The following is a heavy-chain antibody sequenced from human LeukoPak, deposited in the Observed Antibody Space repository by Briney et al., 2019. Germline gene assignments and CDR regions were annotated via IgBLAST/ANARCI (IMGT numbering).Heavy chain of an antibody. V-gene: IGHV4-59*01. CDR2: IYYSGST. J-gene: IGHJ3*02. CDR1: GVSFSGYY. D-gene: IGHD3-3*01. Sequence: SETLSLTCAVYGVSFSGYYWSWIRQPPGKGLEWIGYIYYSGSTNYNPSLKSRVTISVDTSKNQFSLKLSSVTAADTAVYYCARGPYYDFWSGFGAFDIWGQGTMVTVSS. CDR3: ARGPYYDFWSGFGAFDI.